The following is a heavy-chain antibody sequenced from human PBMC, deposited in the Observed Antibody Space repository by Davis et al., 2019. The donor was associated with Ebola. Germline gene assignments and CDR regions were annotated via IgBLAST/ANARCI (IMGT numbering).Heavy chain of an antibody. CDR3: AREDGAVTATIHNWFDP. J-gene: IGHJ5*02. D-gene: IGHD5-12*01. CDR1: GYAFTSYD. CDR2: INAGNGNT. Sequence: ASVKVSCKASGYAFTSYDINWVRQATGHGPEWMGWINAGNGNTKYSQKFQGRVTITRDTSASTAYMELSSLRSEDTAVYYCAREDGAVTATIHNWFDPWGQGTLVTVSS. V-gene: IGHV1-3*01.